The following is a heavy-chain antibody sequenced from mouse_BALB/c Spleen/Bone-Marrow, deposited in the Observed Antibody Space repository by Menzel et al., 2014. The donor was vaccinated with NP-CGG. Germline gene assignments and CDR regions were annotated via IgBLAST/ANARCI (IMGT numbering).Heavy chain of an antibody. J-gene: IGHJ4*01. CDR2: INPGSGGI. CDR1: GYAFTNYW. V-gene: IGHV1-54*01. D-gene: IGHD1-1*01. Sequence: VQLQQSGAELVRPGTSVKVSCKASGYAFTNYWIEWIKQRPGQGLEWIGVINPGSGGINYNEKFKGKAILTADKSSSTGYMQLSSLTSDDSAVYFCARELVRGMDYWGQGTSVTVSS. CDR3: ARELVRGMDY.